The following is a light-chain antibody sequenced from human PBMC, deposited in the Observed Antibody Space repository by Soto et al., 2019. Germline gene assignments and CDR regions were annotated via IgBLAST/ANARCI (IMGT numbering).Light chain of an antibody. CDR3: AAWDHSLNGVV. Sequence: QSVLTQPSSASGTPGQRVTIACSGSSSNIGSTTVKWYQQLPGTAPKLLIYNNNQRPSGVPDRFSGSKSGTSASLAISGLQSEDEADYYCAAWDHSLNGVVFGGGTQLTVL. J-gene: IGLJ3*02. CDR2: NNN. CDR1: SSNIGSTT. V-gene: IGLV1-44*01.